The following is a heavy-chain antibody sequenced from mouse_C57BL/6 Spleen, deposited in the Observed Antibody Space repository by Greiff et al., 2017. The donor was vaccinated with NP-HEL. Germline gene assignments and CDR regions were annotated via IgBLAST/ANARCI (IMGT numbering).Heavy chain of an antibody. CDR1: GFTFSDYY. V-gene: IGHV5-16*01. D-gene: IGHD1-1*01. CDR3: ARYYYGFDY. Sequence: EVQVVESEGGLVQPGSSMKLSCTASGFTFSDYYMAWVRQVPEKGLEWVANINYDGSSTYYLDSLKSRFIISRDNAKNILYLQMSSLKSEDTATYYCARYYYGFDYWGQGTTLTVSS. J-gene: IGHJ2*01. CDR2: INYDGSST.